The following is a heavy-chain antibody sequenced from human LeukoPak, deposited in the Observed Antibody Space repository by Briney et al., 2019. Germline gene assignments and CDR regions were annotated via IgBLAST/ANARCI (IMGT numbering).Heavy chain of an antibody. CDR2: ISRSTRTT. J-gene: IGHJ6*03. Sequence: PGGSLRLSCAASGFTFSSYAMGWVRQAPGKGLEWVSAISRSTRTTYYADSVKGRFTTSRDDSKNTLYLQMSSLRAEDTAVYYCAKLGYGDYGYYYYYMDVWGKGTTVTVSS. CDR1: GFTFSSYA. D-gene: IGHD4-17*01. V-gene: IGHV3-23*01. CDR3: AKLGYGDYGYYYYYMDV.